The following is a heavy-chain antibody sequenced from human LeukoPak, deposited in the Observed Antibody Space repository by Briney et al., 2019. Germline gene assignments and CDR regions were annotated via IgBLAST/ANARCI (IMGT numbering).Heavy chain of an antibody. J-gene: IGHJ3*02. V-gene: IGHV4-59*01. D-gene: IGHD2-21*01. Sequence: SETLSLTCTVSGGSISSYYWSWIRQPPGKGLEWIGYIYYSGSTNYNPSLKSRVTISVDTSKNQFSLKLSSVTAADTAVYYCAGNAIGRDAFDIWGQGTMVTVSS. CDR3: AGNAIGRDAFDI. CDR1: GGSISSYY. CDR2: IYYSGST.